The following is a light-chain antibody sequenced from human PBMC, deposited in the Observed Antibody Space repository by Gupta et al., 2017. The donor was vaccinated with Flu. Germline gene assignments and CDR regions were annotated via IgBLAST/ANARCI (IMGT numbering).Light chain of an antibody. Sequence: DLPITQSSSSLSASVGDRVTITCRASQSIRTYLNWYQQKPGKAPKLLIYGASSLQSGVPSRFSGIGSGTDFTLTISSLQPEDIATYYCQQSYSTLFTFGQGTRLAIK. V-gene: IGKV1-39*01. CDR3: QQSYSTLFT. CDR1: QSIRTY. J-gene: IGKJ5*01. CDR2: GAS.